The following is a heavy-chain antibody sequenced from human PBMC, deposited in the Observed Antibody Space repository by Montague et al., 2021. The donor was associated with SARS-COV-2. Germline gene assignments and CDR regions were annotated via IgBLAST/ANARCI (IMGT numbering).Heavy chain of an antibody. CDR2: ISAYNGNT. CDR3: AREGKPTYYDNLTGYFGSTYFDY. D-gene: IGHD3-9*01. Sequence: QSGAEVKKPGESLKISCKASGYTFTSYGISWVRQAPGQGLEWMGWISAYNGNTNYAQKLQGRVTMTTDTSTSTAYMELRSLRSDDTAVYYCAREGKPTYYDNLTGYFGSTYFDYWGQGTLVTVSS. V-gene: IGHV1-18*01. CDR1: GYTFTSYG. J-gene: IGHJ4*02.